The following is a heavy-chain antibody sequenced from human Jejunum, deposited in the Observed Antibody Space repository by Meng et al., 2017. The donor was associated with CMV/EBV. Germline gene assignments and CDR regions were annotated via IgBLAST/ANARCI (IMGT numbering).Heavy chain of an antibody. V-gene: IGHV4-31*03. CDR2: IYYSGST. Sequence: QVQLQESGPGLVKPSQTLSLTCTVSGGSVSSGGYSWTWIRQHPGKGLEWFGHIYYSGSTFYNPSLKRRVIISIGTSKNQFSLNLRSVTAADTAVYYCARVSSGWDYFDYWGQGTLVTVSS. J-gene: IGHJ4*02. CDR1: GGSVSSGGYS. D-gene: IGHD6-19*01. CDR3: ARVSSGWDYFDY.